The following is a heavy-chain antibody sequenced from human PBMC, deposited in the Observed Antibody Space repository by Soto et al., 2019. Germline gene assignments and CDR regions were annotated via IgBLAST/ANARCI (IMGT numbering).Heavy chain of an antibody. D-gene: IGHD2-2*01. Sequence: SETLSLTCTVSGGSTSSGDYYWSWIRQPPGKGLEWIGYIYYSGSTYYNPSLKSRVTISVDTSKNQFSLKLSSVTAADTAVYYCARASSSSSMKNWFDPWGQGTLVTVSS. CDR3: ARASSSSSMKNWFDP. CDR2: IYYSGST. J-gene: IGHJ5*02. CDR1: GGSTSSGDYY. V-gene: IGHV4-30-4*01.